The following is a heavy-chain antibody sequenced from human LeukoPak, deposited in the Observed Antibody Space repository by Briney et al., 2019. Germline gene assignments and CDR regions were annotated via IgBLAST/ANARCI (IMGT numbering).Heavy chain of an antibody. CDR1: GFTFSSYA. Sequence: GGSLRLSCAASGFTFSSYAMSWVRQAPGKGLEWVSAISGSGGSTYYADSVKGRFTISRDNSKNTLYLQMNSLRAEDTAVYYCAKDWAYGSGSYPHYWGQGTLVTVSS. J-gene: IGHJ4*02. CDR2: ISGSGGST. D-gene: IGHD3-10*01. V-gene: IGHV3-23*01. CDR3: AKDWAYGSGSYPHY.